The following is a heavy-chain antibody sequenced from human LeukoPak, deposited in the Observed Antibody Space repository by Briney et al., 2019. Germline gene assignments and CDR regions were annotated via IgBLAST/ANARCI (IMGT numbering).Heavy chain of an antibody. CDR3: ARSSTSPGAYYYYYMDV. CDR2: IYYSGST. Sequence: KPSETLSLTCTVSGGSISSYYWSWIRQPPGKGLEWIGYIYYSGSTNYNPSLKSRVTISVDTSKNQFSLKLSSVTAADTAVYYCARSSTSPGAYYYYYMDVWGKGTTVTVSS. V-gene: IGHV4-59*08. J-gene: IGHJ6*03. D-gene: IGHD2-2*01. CDR1: GGSISSYY.